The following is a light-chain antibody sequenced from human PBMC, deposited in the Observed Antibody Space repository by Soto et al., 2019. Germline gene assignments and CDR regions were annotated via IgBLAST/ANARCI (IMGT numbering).Light chain of an antibody. Sequence: QSVLTQPPSVSGSPGQSVTISCTGTSSDIATYNRVSWYQQPPGTAPKLMIYEVSYRPSGVPDRFSGSKSGNTASLTISGLQAEDEADYYCSSYTTSGSLVFGGGTKLTVL. V-gene: IGLV2-18*02. CDR1: SSDIATYNR. J-gene: IGLJ2*01. CDR2: EVS. CDR3: SSYTTSGSLV.